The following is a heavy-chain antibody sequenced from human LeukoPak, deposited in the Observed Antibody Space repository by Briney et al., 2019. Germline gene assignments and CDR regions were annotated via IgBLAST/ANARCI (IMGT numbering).Heavy chain of an antibody. Sequence: PGGSLRLSCAASGFTFDDYGMSWVRQAPGKGLEWVSGINWNGGSTGYADSVKGRFTISRDNAKNSLYLQMNSLRAEDTALYYCARSSGSGWYEDGFDYWGQGTLVTVSS. CDR2: INWNGGST. D-gene: IGHD6-19*01. J-gene: IGHJ4*02. CDR1: GFTFDDYG. CDR3: ARSSGSGWYEDGFDY. V-gene: IGHV3-20*04.